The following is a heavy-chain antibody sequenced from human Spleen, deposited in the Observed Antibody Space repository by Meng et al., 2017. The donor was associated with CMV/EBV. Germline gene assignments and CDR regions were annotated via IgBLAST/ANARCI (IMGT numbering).Heavy chain of an antibody. D-gene: IGHD6-13*01. V-gene: IGHV4-34*01. CDR2: IYHSGST. J-gene: IGHJ3*02. Sequence: GSLRLSCAVYGGSFSGYYWGWIRQPPGKGLEWIGSIYHSGSTHYNPSLKSRVTISADTSKNQFSLKLRSVTAADTAVYYCARWYPRAGAFDIWGQGTMVTVSS. CDR3: ARWYPRAGAFDI. CDR1: GGSFSGYY.